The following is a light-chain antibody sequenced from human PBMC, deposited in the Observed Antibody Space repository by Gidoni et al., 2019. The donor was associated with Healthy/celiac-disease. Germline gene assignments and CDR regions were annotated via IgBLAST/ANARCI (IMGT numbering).Light chain of an antibody. CDR3: QQSYSTPYT. CDR2: AAS. J-gene: IGKJ2*01. V-gene: IGKV1-39*01. CDR1: QSISSY. Sequence: DLQLPPSPSSLSASVGDRVTITCRASQSISSYLHWYQQKPGKAPKLLNDAASSLQSGVPSRCSGSGSVTDFTLTISSLQPEDFATYYCQQSYSTPYTFGQGTKLEIK.